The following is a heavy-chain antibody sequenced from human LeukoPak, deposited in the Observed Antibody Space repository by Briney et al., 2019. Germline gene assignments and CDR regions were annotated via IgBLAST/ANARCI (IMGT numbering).Heavy chain of an antibody. CDR3: ARVPEYSYGYFAF. V-gene: IGHV4-34*01. CDR1: GGSFSSYY. J-gene: IGHJ4*02. Sequence: SETLSLTCAVYGGSFSSYYWSWIRQPPGKGLEWIGEINHSGSTNYNPSLKSRVTISIDTSMNQFSLTLSSVTAADTAVYYCARVPEYSYGYFAFWGQGTPVTASS. CDR2: INHSGST. D-gene: IGHD6-6*01.